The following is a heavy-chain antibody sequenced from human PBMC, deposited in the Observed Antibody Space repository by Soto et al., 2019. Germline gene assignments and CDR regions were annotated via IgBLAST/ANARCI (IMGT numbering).Heavy chain of an antibody. CDR3: SADPSKLERGGSYYYYMDV. CDR1: GFTFTSSA. V-gene: IGHV1-58*02. Sequence: ASVKVSCKASGFTFTSSAMQWVRQARGQSLEWIGWIVVGSGNTNYAQKFQERVTITMNISTSTAYMDLSSLRSEDTAVYYCSADPSKLERGGSYYYYMDVWGKGTTVTVSS. J-gene: IGHJ6*03. CDR2: IVVGSGNT. D-gene: IGHD1-1*01.